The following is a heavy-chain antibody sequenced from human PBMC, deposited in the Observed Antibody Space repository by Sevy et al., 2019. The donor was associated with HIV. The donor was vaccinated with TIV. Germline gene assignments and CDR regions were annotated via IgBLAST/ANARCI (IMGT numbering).Heavy chain of an antibody. D-gene: IGHD1-26*01. J-gene: IGHJ4*01. V-gene: IGHV4-39*01. CDR3: AEIVGATGGLY. CDR2: IYYSGST. CDR1: GGSISSSSYY. Sequence: SETLSLTCTVSGGSISSSSYYWGWIRQPPGKGLEWIGSIYYSGSTYYNPSLKSRVTISVDTSKNQFSLKLSSVTAADTAVYYCAEIVGATGGLYWGHGTLVTVSS.